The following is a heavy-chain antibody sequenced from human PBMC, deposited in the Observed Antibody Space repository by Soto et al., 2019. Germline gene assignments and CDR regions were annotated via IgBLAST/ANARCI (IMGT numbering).Heavy chain of an antibody. D-gene: IGHD6-19*01. V-gene: IGHV4-59*01. J-gene: IGHJ4*02. CDR2: VYYTGST. Sequence: QVQLQESGPGLVKPSETLSLTCSVSGGSISGSYWRWIRQSPGKGLEWLGYVYYTGSTNYSPSLRSRVSISVDTSMNEFSLRLSSVTAADTAVYFCARSVAVPGAHIDYWGQGTQVTVSS. CDR1: GGSISGSY. CDR3: ARSVAVPGAHIDY.